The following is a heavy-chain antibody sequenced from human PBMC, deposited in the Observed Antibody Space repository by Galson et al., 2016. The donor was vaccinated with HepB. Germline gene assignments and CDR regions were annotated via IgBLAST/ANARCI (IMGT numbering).Heavy chain of an antibody. Sequence: SVKVSCKASGYTFTTYGINWVRQAPGQGLEWMGWISANNGKTNYSQKVQDRVTMTTDASTTTAYMELRNLRADDTAVYYSARSHVRYCSGGRCHSYKYGLDVWVQGTTFTVSS. CDR2: ISANNGKT. D-gene: IGHD2-15*01. J-gene: IGHJ6*02. V-gene: IGHV1-18*01. CDR1: GYTFTTYG. CDR3: ARSHVRYCSGGRCHSYKYGLDV.